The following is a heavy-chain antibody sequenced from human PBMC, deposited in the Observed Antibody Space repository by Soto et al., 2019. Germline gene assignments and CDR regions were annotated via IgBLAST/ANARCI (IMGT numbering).Heavy chain of an antibody. CDR2: INPNSGGT. CDR3: ASRDPGTSVDY. Sequence: ASVKVSCKASGYTFTGYYMHWVRQAPGQGLEWMGWINPNSGGTNYNPSLKSRVTISLDKSENQFSLKVTSLTAADTAVYYCASRDPGTSVDYWGQGTLVTVSS. J-gene: IGHJ4*02. V-gene: IGHV1-2*02. CDR1: GYTFTGYY. D-gene: IGHD1-7*01.